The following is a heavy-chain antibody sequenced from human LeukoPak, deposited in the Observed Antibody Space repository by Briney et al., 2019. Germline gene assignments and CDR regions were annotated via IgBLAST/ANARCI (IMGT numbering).Heavy chain of an antibody. CDR3: ARKSYIDWLFGNGYFDY. Sequence: PGGSLRLSCAASGFTFSSYAMHWVRQAPGKGLEYVSAISSNGGSTYYANSVKGRFTISRDNSKNTLYLQMGSLRAEDMAVYYCARKSYIDWLFGNGYFDYWGQGTLVTVPS. CDR1: GFTFSSYA. CDR2: ISSNGGST. D-gene: IGHD3-9*01. V-gene: IGHV3-64*01. J-gene: IGHJ4*02.